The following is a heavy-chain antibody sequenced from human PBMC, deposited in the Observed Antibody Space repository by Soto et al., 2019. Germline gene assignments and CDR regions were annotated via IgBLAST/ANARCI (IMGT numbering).Heavy chain of an antibody. Sequence: GGSLRLSCAASGFTFSSYAMSWVRQAPGKGLEWVSGISGSGGSTYYRDSVQGRFTISRDNSKNTLFLQMNSLRPEDTAIYYCARGGSSRPFDYWGQGTLVTVSS. CDR3: ARGGSSRPFDY. CDR2: ISGSGGST. J-gene: IGHJ4*02. V-gene: IGHV3-23*01. D-gene: IGHD6-13*01. CDR1: GFTFSSYA.